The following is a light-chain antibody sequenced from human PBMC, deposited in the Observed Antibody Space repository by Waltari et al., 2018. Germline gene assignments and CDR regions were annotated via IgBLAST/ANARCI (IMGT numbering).Light chain of an antibody. V-gene: IGLV3-25*03. CDR1: ALPTQY. J-gene: IGLJ3*02. Sequence: SYALTQLPSVSVSPGQTARNTCSGDALPTQYVHWYQQKSGQAPILVIYKDNKRPSGIPERFSGSTSGTTKTLTISGVQAEDEADYYCQSSDISTTWVFGGGTKLTVL. CDR3: QSSDISTTWV. CDR2: KDN.